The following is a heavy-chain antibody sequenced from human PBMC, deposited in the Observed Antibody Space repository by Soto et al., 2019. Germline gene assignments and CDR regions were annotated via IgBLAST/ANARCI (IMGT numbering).Heavy chain of an antibody. CDR1: GFRIGAYA. D-gene: IGHD6-19*01. Sequence: EVQLLESGGGLVPLGGSLRLSCVASGFRIGAYAMNWVRQVPGRGLEWVSSFDGQTETSYADSVRGRFTVSRDNTKNTLYLQMSGLRAEDTAMYYCASDAVAGNGEWDSYDPWGRGTLVTVTS. CDR2: FDGQTET. J-gene: IGHJ5*02. V-gene: IGHV3-23*05. CDR3: ASDAVAGNGEWDSYDP.